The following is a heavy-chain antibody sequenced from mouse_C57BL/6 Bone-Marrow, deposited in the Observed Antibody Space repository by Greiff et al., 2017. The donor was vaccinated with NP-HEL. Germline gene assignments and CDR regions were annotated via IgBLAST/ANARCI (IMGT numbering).Heavy chain of an antibody. D-gene: IGHD6-1*01. CDR2: IDPENGDT. CDR1: GFNIKDDY. CDR3: TELPGFYYAMDY. Sequence: EVQLQQSGAELVRPGASVKLSCTASGFNIKDDYMHWVKQRPEQGLEWIGWIDPENGDTEYASKFQGKATITADTSSNTAYLQLSSLTSEDTAVYCCTELPGFYYAMDYWGQGTSVTVSS. V-gene: IGHV14-4*01. J-gene: IGHJ4*01.